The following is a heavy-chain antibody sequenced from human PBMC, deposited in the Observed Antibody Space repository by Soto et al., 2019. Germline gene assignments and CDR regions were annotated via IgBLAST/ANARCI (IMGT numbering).Heavy chain of an antibody. Sequence: KPSETLSLTCTVSGGSMSGYYCSWIRQPPGKGLEYIGYIFYTGSTSYNASLTSRVAISLDTPNSQISPKLKSVTAADTAVYYCARSGHSFGGVVWGQGILVTVSS. J-gene: IGHJ4*02. V-gene: IGHV4-59*01. CDR2: IFYTGST. CDR3: ARSGHSFGGVV. D-gene: IGHD3-16*01. CDR1: GGSMSGYY.